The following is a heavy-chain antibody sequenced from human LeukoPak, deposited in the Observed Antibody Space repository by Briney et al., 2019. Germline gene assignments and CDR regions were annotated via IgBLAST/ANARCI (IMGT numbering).Heavy chain of an antibody. CDR3: TRVGYIDEGIDY. D-gene: IGHD5-24*01. CDR1: KFAFSSYA. J-gene: IGHJ4*02. V-gene: IGHV3-7*04. CDR2: IKQDGSKK. Sequence: PGGSLRLSCAASKFAFSSYAMSWVRQAPGKGLEWVANIKQDGSKKSYVDSVKGRFTISRDNAKSSLYLQMNSLRAEDTAIYYCTRVGYIDEGIDYWGQGTLVTVSS.